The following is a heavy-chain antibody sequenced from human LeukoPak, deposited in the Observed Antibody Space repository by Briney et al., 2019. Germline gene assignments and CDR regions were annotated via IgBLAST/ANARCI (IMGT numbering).Heavy chain of an antibody. J-gene: IGHJ5*02. CDR2: IYSSGST. D-gene: IGHD3-16*01. CDR3: ARRTLCCGERFDP. V-gene: IGHV4-59*08. Sequence: SETLSFTCTVSGGSINNYYWSWIRQPPGKGLEWIGYIYSSGSTNYNPSLKSRVIISVDTSKNQFSLKLSSVTAADTAVYYCARRTLCCGERFDPWGQGTLVTVSS. CDR1: GGSINNYY.